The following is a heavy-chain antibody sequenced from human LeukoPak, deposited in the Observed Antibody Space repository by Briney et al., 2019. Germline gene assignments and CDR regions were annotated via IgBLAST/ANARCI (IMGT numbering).Heavy chain of an antibody. J-gene: IGHJ4*02. V-gene: IGHV3-66*04. CDR1: GFTVSSNY. CDR3: ARLYSSSWYEKYYFDY. D-gene: IGHD6-13*01. CDR2: IYSGGST. Sequence: HPGGSLRLSCAASGFTVSSNYMSWVRQAPGKGLEWVSVIYSGGSTYYADSVKGRFTISRDNSKNTLYLQMNSLRAEDTAVYYCARLYSSSWYEKYYFDYWGQGTLVTVSS.